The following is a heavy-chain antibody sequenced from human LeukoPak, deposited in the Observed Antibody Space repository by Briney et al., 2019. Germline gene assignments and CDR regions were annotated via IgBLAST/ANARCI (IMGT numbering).Heavy chain of an antibody. Sequence: PGGSLRLFCAASGFTFSSYDMHWVRRAPGKGLEWVAVISYDGSNKHYADSVEGRFTISRDNSKNTLYLQMNSLRAEDTAVYYCAKALVVVPAARGPYYYGMDVWGKGTTVTVSS. D-gene: IGHD2-2*01. J-gene: IGHJ6*04. V-gene: IGHV3-30*18. CDR1: GFTFSSYD. CDR3: AKALVVVPAARGPYYYGMDV. CDR2: ISYDGSNK.